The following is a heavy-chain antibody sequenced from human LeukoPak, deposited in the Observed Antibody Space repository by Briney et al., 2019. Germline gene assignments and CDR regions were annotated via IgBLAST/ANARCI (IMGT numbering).Heavy chain of an antibody. V-gene: IGHV5-51*01. J-gene: IGHJ4*02. Sequence: GESLKISCKGSGYSFTSYWIGWVRQVPGKGLEWMGIIYPGDSDTRYSPSFQGQVTIPADESISTAYLQWSSLKASDTAMYYCARQYCGGDCYSAAYYFDYWGQGTLVTVSS. D-gene: IGHD2-21*02. CDR1: GYSFTSYW. CDR3: ARQYCGGDCYSAAYYFDY. CDR2: IYPGDSDT.